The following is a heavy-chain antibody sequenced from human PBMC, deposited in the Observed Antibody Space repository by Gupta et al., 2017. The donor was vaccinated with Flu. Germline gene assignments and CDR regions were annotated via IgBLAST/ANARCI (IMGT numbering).Heavy chain of an antibody. D-gene: IGHD1-7*01. J-gene: IGHJ4*02. CDR1: GVTFSSYW. CDR2: INSDGTST. Sequence: EVQRLESGGALVQPGGSLRLSCAAAGVTFSSYWMHWVRQPPGKGLVWVSRINSDGTSTTYADSVKGRFTISRDNAKNTLYLQMNSLRAEDTAVYYCATSRTFDYWGQGTLVTVSS. V-gene: IGHV3-74*03. CDR3: ATSRTFDY.